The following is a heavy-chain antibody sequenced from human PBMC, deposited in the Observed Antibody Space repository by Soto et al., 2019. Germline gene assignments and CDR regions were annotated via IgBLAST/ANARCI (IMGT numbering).Heavy chain of an antibody. J-gene: IGHJ6*02. D-gene: IGHD2-21*01. Sequence: PGESLKISCKGSGNRFTTYWIAWVRQMPGKGLEWMGIIYPGDSDTRYSPSFQGQVTISADKSISTAYLQWSSLKASDTAMYYCARQSSIPYYYYGMDVWGQGTTVTVSS. CDR3: ARQSSIPYYYYGMDV. CDR1: GNRFTTYW. V-gene: IGHV5-51*01. CDR2: IYPGDSDT.